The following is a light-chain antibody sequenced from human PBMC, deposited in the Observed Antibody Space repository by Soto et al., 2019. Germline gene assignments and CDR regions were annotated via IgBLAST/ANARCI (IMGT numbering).Light chain of an antibody. V-gene: IGKV1-9*01. J-gene: IGKJ1*01. CDR1: QGISTN. CDR2: AAS. Sequence: DIQLTQSPSFLSASVGDRVTITCRASQGISTNLAWYQQEPGKAPKLLIYAASTLQSGVPSRFGGSGSGTEFTLTISSLQPEDFATYYCQHLNGYPRTLGQGTKVEIK. CDR3: QHLNGYPRT.